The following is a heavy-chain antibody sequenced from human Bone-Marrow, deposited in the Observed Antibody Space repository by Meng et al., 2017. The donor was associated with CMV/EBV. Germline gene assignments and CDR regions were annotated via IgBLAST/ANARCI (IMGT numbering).Heavy chain of an antibody. CDR1: GYTFTGYY. CDR2: INPNSGGT. J-gene: IGHJ4*02. Sequence: ASVKVSCKASGYTFTGYYMHWVRQAPGQGLEWMGWINPNSGGTNYAQKFQGRVTMTRDTSISTAYMELSRLRSDDTAVHYCARRESSNLEFGYWGQGTLVTVSS. CDR3: ARRESSNLEFGY. D-gene: IGHD3-10*01. V-gene: IGHV1-2*02.